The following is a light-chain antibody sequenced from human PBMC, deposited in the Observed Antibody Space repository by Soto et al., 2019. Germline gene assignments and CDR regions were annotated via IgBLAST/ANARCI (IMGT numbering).Light chain of an antibody. CDR3: QQRSSWPIT. J-gene: IGKJ5*01. CDR1: QSISSF. Sequence: IVLTQSPATLSLSPGERVTLSCRASQSISSFLAWYQQKPGQAPRLLIYGASKRATGIPARFSGSGSGTDFTLAISSLEPEDFAVYYCQQRSSWPITFGQGTRWRL. CDR2: GAS. V-gene: IGKV3-11*01.